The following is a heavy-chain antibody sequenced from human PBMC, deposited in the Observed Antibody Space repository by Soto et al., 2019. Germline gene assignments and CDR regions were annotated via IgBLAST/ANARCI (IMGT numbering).Heavy chain of an antibody. D-gene: IGHD6-13*01. CDR3: ARGHSSSWYGYYYYGMDV. Sequence: EVQLVESGGGLVQPGGSLRLSCAASGFTFSSYWMSWVRQAPGKGLEWVANIKQDGSEKYCVDSVKGRFTISRDNAKNSLYLQMNSLRAEDTAVYYCARGHSSSWYGYYYYGMDVWGQGTTVTVSS. CDR2: IKQDGSEK. J-gene: IGHJ6*02. CDR1: GFTFSSYW. V-gene: IGHV3-7*03.